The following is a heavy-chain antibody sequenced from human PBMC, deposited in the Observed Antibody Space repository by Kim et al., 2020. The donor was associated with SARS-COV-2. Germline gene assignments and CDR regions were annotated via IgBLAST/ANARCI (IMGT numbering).Heavy chain of an antibody. V-gene: IGHV1-18*01. J-gene: IGHJ5*02. D-gene: IGHD2-2*01. Sequence: YPQKLQGRGTLTTDTSTSTAYMGLRSLRSDDTAVYYCARVVPPQLPPFDPWGQGTLVTVSS. CDR3: ARVVPPQLPPFDP.